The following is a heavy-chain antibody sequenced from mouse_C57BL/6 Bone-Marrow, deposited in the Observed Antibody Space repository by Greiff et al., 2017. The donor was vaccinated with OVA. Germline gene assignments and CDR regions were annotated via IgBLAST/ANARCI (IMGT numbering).Heavy chain of an antibody. Sequence: QVQLQQPGAELVKPGASVKVSCKASGYTFTSYWMHWVKQRPGQGLEWIGRIHPSDSDTNYNQKFKGKSTLTVDKSSSTAYMQLSSLTSEDSAVYYCASGPDYYGSSYLWYFDVWGTGTTVTVSS. V-gene: IGHV1-74*01. CDR1: GYTFTSYW. D-gene: IGHD1-1*01. CDR2: IHPSDSDT. CDR3: ASGPDYYGSSYLWYFDV. J-gene: IGHJ1*03.